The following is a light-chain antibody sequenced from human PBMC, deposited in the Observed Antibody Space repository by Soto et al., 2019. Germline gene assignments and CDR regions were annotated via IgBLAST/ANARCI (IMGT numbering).Light chain of an antibody. Sequence: QSVLTQPASVSGSPGQSITISCTGTSSVVGGFNYVSWYQQHPGKAPKLMIYDVTNRPSGVSYRFSGSKSGNTASLTISGLQAEDEADYYCNSYTSSSTYVFGNGTKVTVL. CDR2: DVT. CDR1: SSVVGGFNY. CDR3: NSYTSSSTYV. J-gene: IGLJ1*01. V-gene: IGLV2-14*03.